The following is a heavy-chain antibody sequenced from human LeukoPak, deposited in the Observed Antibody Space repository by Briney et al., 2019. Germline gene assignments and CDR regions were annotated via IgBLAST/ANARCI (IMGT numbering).Heavy chain of an antibody. CDR1: GGSFSGYY. V-gene: IGHV4-34*01. CDR3: ARGPRSVRPVRFDY. J-gene: IGHJ4*02. CDR2: INHSGST. D-gene: IGHD3-22*01. Sequence: SETLSLTCAVYGGSFSGYYWSRIRQPPGKGLEWIGEINHSGSTNYNPSLKSRVAISVDTSKNQFSLKLSSVTAADTAVYYCARGPRSVRPVRFDYWGQGTLVTVSS.